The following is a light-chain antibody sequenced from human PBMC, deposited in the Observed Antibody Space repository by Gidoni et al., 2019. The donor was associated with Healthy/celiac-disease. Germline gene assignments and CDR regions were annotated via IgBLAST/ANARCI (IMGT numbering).Light chain of an antibody. CDR1: QSLLHSNGYNY. J-gene: IGKJ1*01. V-gene: IGKV2-28*01. CDR2: LGS. Sequence: DIVMTQSPLSLPVTPGEPASISCRSSQSLLHSNGYNYLDWYLQKPGQSQQLLIYLGSTRAAGVPDRFSGSGSGTDFTLKSSRVEAEDVGVYYCMQALQTPRTFGQGTKVEIK. CDR3: MQALQTPRT.